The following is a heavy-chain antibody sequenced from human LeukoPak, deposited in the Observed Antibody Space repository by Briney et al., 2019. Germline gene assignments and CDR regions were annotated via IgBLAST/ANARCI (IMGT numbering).Heavy chain of an antibody. CDR2: ISAYNGNT. V-gene: IGHV1-18*01. CDR1: GYTFTSYG. D-gene: IGHD1-26*01. CDR3: ARAGAWELLRDAFDI. J-gene: IGHJ3*02. Sequence: ASVKVSCKASGYTFTSYGISWVRQAPGQGLEWMGWISAYNGNTNYAQKLQGRVTMTTDTSTSTAYMELSSLRSEDTAVYYCARAGAWELLRDAFDIWGQGTMVTVSS.